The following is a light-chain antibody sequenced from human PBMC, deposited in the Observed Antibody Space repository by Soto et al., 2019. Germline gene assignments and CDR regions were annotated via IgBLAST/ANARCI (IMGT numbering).Light chain of an antibody. CDR3: SSYTNSKTEV. J-gene: IGLJ1*01. CDR1: SSDVGSYNY. CDR2: EVS. Sequence: QSVLTQPASVSGSPGQSIAISCTGTSSDVGSYNYVSWYQQHPGKAPKLIICEVSNRPSGVSNRFSGSKSGSTASLTISGLQAEDEADYFCSSYTNSKTEVFGTGTKVTVL. V-gene: IGLV2-14*01.